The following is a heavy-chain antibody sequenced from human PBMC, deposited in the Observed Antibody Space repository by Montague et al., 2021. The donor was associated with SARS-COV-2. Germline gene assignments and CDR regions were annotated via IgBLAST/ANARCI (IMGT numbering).Heavy chain of an antibody. CDR2: IYYSGST. Sequence: SETLSLTCTVSGGSISTSPYFWGWIRQPPGKGLEWIGSIYYSGSTYYNPSLKSPVTISVDTSKNQFSLKLSSATAADTAVYYCARHWVVRGVPAGWLDPWGRGTRLTVS. CDR3: ARHWVVRGVPAGWLDP. V-gene: IGHV4-39*01. D-gene: IGHD3-10*01. J-gene: IGHJ5*02. CDR1: GGSISTSPYF.